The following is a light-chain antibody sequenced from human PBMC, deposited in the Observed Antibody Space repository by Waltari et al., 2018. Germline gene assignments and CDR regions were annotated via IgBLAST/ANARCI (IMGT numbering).Light chain of an antibody. CDR1: QSISSW. CDR3: LQHNSYPYT. J-gene: IGKJ2*01. V-gene: IGKV1-5*01. CDR2: AAS. Sequence: DIQVTQSPSTLSASLGDRVTITCRASQSISSWLAWYQQKPGKAPKRLIYAASSLQSGVPSRFSGSGSGTEFTLTINTLQPEDFAIYYCLQHNSYPYTFGQGTKLEIK.